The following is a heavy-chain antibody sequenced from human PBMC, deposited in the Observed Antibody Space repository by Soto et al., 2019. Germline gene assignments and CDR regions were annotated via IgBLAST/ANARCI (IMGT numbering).Heavy chain of an antibody. CDR2: ISYDGSNK. J-gene: IGHJ2*01. V-gene: IGHV3-30*18. D-gene: IGHD6-19*01. CDR1: GFTFSSYG. Sequence: GGSLRLSCAASGFTFSSYGMHWVRQAPGKGLEWVAVISYDGSNKYYADSVKGRFTISRDNSKNTLYLQMNSLRAEDTAVYYCAKDGYSSGWDNWYFDLWGRGTLVTVSS. CDR3: AKDGYSSGWDNWYFDL.